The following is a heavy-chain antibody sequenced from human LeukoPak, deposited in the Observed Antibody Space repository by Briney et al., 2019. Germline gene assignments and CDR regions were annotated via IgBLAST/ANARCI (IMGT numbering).Heavy chain of an antibody. CDR3: AKDPSIGAPGYYYGMDV. V-gene: IGHV3-30*18. D-gene: IGHD4/OR15-4a*01. J-gene: IGHJ6*02. CDR2: LSYDGSNE. Sequence: GESLRLSCAASGFSFSNFAMHWVRQAPGKGLEWVAVLSYDGSNEYYGESLKGRFSISRDNSQSTVFLQMNRLRGEDMAVYYCAKDPSIGAPGYYYGMDVWGQGTTVTVSS. CDR1: GFSFSNFA.